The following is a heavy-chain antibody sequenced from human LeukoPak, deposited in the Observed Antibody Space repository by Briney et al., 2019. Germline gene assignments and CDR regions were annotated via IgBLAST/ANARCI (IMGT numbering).Heavy chain of an antibody. V-gene: IGHV4-39*01. CDR2: IYYSGST. D-gene: IGHD3-10*01. Sequence: SETLSLTCTVSGGSISSSSYYWGWIRQPPGKGLEWIGSIYYSGSTNYNPSLKSRVTISVDTSKNQFSLKLSSVTAADTAVYYCARHPKALLWFGELLGNNYFDYWGQGTLVTVSS. CDR1: GGSISSSSYY. J-gene: IGHJ4*02. CDR3: ARHPKALLWFGELLGNNYFDY.